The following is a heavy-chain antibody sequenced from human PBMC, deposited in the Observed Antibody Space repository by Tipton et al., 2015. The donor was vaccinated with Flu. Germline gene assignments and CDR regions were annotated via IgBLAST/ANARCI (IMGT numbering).Heavy chain of an antibody. D-gene: IGHD3-22*01. CDR3: ARTRRDVGGYYY. V-gene: IGHV1-8*01. J-gene: IGHJ4*02. CDR1: GYTFTNYD. Sequence: QVQLVQSGAEVKKPGASVKVSCKASGYTFTNYDINWVRQATGQGLEWMGWMNPNSGNTGYAQEFQGRVTMTRNTSISTAYMELSSLRSEDTAVYYCARTRRDVGGYYYWGQGTLVTVSS. CDR2: MNPNSGNT.